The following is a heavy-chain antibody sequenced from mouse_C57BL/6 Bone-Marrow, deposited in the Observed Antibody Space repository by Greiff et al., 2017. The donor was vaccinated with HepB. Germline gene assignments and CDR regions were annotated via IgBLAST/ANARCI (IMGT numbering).Heavy chain of an antibody. CDR3: ARDVVV. Sequence: EVQRVESGGGLVQSGRSLRLSCATSGFTFSDFYMEWVRQAPGKGLEWIAASRNKANDYTTEYSASVKGRFIVSRDTSQSILYLQMNALRAEDTAIYYCARDVVVWGTGTTVTVSS. CDR2: SRNKANDYTT. CDR1: GFTFSDFY. J-gene: IGHJ1*03. V-gene: IGHV7-1*01.